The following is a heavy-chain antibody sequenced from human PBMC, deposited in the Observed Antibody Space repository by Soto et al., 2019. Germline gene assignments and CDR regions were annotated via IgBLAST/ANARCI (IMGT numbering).Heavy chain of an antibody. CDR1: GGSFSGYY. CDR2: INHSGST. V-gene: IGHV4-34*01. D-gene: IGHD3-9*01. J-gene: IGHJ4*02. Sequence: SETLSLTCAVYGGSFSGYYWSWIRQPPGKGLEWIGEINHSGSTNYNPSLKSRVTISVDTSKNQFSLKLSSVTAADTAVYYCARGGRYDILTGYDFDYWGQGTLVTVS. CDR3: ARGGRYDILTGYDFDY.